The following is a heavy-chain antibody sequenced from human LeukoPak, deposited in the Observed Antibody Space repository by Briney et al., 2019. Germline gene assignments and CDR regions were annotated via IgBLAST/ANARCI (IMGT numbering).Heavy chain of an antibody. D-gene: IGHD5-12*01. CDR2: IYYSGTT. J-gene: IGHJ4*02. V-gene: IGHV4-39*07. CDR1: GGSIRGSSYY. CDR3: ARGARGYPDDNFDY. Sequence: SETLSLTCTVSGGSIRGSSYYWGWIRQPPGKGLEWIGSIYYSGTTYYNPSLKSRVTISVDTSKKQFSLNLNSVTAADTAIYYCARGARGYPDDNFDYWGQGTLVTVSS.